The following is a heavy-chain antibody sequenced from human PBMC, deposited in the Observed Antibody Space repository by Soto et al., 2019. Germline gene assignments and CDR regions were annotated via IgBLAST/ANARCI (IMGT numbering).Heavy chain of an antibody. CDR2: ISYFGNT. CDR3: ARDRGYSGYDPDY. CDR1: GDSISPSS. Sequence: ASETLSLTCTVSGDSISPSSWSWVRQPPGKGLQWIGYISYFGNTNYNPSLKSRVTISLDTSKNQFSLHLSSVTAADTAMYFCARDRGYSGYDPDYWGQGTLVTVSS. V-gene: IGHV4-59*12. D-gene: IGHD5-12*01. J-gene: IGHJ4*02.